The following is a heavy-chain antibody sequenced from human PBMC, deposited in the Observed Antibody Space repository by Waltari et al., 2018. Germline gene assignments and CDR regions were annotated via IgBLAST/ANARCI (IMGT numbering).Heavy chain of an antibody. Sequence: QVQLVQSGAEVKKPGSSVKVSCKASGGTFSSYTISWLRQAPGQGLEWMGRIIPILGIANYAQKFQGRVTITADKSTSTAYMELSSLRSEDTAVYYCARGFSSSFDWFDPWGQGTLVTVSS. CDR2: IIPILGIA. CDR1: GGTFSSYT. V-gene: IGHV1-69*02. J-gene: IGHJ5*02. CDR3: ARGFSSSFDWFDP. D-gene: IGHD6-6*01.